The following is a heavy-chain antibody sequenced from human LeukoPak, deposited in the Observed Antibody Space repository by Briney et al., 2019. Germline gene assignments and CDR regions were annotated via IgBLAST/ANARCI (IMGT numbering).Heavy chain of an antibody. Sequence: SQTLSLTCTVSGGSIRSASYYWSWIRQPAGKGLEWIGRIFTSGSTNYNPSLKSRVTISVDTSKNQFSLRLSSVTAADTAVYYCARKEWVPYYFDYWGQGNLVTVSS. J-gene: IGHJ4*02. V-gene: IGHV4-61*02. CDR3: ARKEWVPYYFDY. CDR2: IFTSGST. D-gene: IGHD3-3*01. CDR1: GGSIRSASYY.